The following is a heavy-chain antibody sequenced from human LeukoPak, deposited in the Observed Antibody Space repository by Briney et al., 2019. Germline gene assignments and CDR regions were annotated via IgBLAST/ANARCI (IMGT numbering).Heavy chain of an antibody. D-gene: IGHD3-9*01. Sequence: SQTLSLTCAVSGVSISSSEWWIWVRQPPGQGLEWIGEIHRDGRTRYNPSLQTRVTMSIDYSKNQISLEVTSVTAADTAIYYCGKTDIYFNPIDYWGPGSLVTVSS. CDR2: IHRDGRT. J-gene: IGHJ4*02. V-gene: IGHV4-4*02. CDR3: GKTDIYFNPIDY. CDR1: GVSISSSEW.